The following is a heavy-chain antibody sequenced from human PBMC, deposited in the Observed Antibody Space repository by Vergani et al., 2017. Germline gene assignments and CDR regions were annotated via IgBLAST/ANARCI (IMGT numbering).Heavy chain of an antibody. J-gene: IGHJ4*02. CDR2: IYYSGST. V-gene: IGHV4-59*01. CDR3: ARDGGSYPFDY. D-gene: IGHD1-26*01. Sequence: QVQLQESGPGLVKPSETLSLTCTVSGGPISSYYWSWIRQPPGKGLGWIGYIYYSGSTNYNPSLKSRVTISVDTSKNQFSLKPSSVTAADTAVYYCARDGGSYPFDYWGQGTLVTVSS. CDR1: GGPISSYY.